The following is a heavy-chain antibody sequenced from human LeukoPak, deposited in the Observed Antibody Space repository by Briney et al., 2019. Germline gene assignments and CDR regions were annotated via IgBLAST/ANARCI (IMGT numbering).Heavy chain of an antibody. J-gene: IGHJ5*02. CDR1: GGSISSSNW. CDR3: VIAAAGGNWFDP. Sequence: PSETLSLTCAVSGGSISSSNWWSWVRQPPGKGLEWIGEIYHSGSTNYNPSLKSRVTISVDTSKNQFSLKLSSVTAADTAVYYCVIAAAGGNWFDPWGQGTLVTVSS. D-gene: IGHD6-13*01. V-gene: IGHV4-4*02. CDR2: IYHSGST.